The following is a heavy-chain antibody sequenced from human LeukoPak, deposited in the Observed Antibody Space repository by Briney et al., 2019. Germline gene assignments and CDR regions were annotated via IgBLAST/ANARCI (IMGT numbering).Heavy chain of an antibody. D-gene: IGHD3-9*01. V-gene: IGHV4-30-2*01. CDR3: ARGFDWYDAFDI. Sequence: SETLSLTCTVSGGSISSGGYYWSWIRQPPGKGLEWIGYIYHSGSTYYNPSLKSRVTISVDTSKNQFSLKLSSVTAADTAVYYCARGFDWYDAFDIWGQGTMVTVSS. CDR2: IYHSGST. J-gene: IGHJ3*02. CDR1: GGSISSGGYY.